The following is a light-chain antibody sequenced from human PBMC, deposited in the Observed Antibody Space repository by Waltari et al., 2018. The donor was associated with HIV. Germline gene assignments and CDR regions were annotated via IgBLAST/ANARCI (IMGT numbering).Light chain of an antibody. Sequence: SYVLTQPPSVSVAPGKTARITCGGTNIGTKNVHWYQQKPGQAPVLVIYYDSDRPSGIPERFSGSNSGNTATLTISRVEAGDEADYHCQVWDSSSVVVFGGGTKLTVL. CDR1: NIGTKN. V-gene: IGLV3-21*01. CDR2: YDS. J-gene: IGLJ2*01. CDR3: QVWDSSSVVV.